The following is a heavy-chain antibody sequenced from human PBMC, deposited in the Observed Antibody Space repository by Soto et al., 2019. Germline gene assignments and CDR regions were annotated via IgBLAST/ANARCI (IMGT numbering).Heavy chain of an antibody. V-gene: IGHV1-3*01. D-gene: IGHD6-19*01. J-gene: IGHJ6*02. CDR2: INAGNGNT. CDR1: GYTFTSYA. CDR3: ARDERKYSSGWYYIGYYYYGMDV. Sequence: GDSVKVSCKASGYTFTSYAMHWVRQAPGQRLEWMGWINAGNGNTKYSQKFQGRVTITRDTSASTAYMELSSLRSEDTAVYYCARDERKYSSGWYYIGYYYYGMDVWGPGTKVTVFS.